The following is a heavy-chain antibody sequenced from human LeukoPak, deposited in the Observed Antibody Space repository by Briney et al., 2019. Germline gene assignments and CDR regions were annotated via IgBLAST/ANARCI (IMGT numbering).Heavy chain of an antibody. CDR3: AIQGGYSSPFSV. V-gene: IGHV4-4*09. Sequence: SETLSLTCTXCGGSISSFYWTWIRQPPGKGLEGIGYIYTSGITNYNPSLKRRVTISVDTSKNQFSLKLSSVTAADTAVYYCAIQGGYSSPFSVWGEGTTVTVSS. CDR1: GGSISSFY. D-gene: IGHD6-19*01. J-gene: IGHJ6*04. CDR2: IYTSGIT.